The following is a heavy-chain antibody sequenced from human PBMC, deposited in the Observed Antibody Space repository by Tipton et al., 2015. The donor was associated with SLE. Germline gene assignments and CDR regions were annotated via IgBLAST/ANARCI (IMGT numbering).Heavy chain of an antibody. J-gene: IGHJ4*02. D-gene: IGHD6-19*01. CDR3: ARHERWPHFDY. V-gene: IGHV4-59*11. Sequence: LRLSCTVSGFSISSHYWSWIRQPPGKTLEWIGYIYSGGSTNYNPSLKSRVSISVDTSKNQISLKLSSVTAADTAVYYYARHERWPHFDYWGQGTLVTVSS. CDR1: GFSISSHY. CDR2: IYSGGST.